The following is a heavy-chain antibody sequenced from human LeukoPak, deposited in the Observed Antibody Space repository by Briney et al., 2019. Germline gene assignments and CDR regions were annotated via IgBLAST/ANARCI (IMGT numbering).Heavy chain of an antibody. Sequence: GGSLRLSCAASGFTFSSYWMSSVRQAPGKGLEWVANIKQDGSEKYYVDSVRGRFTISRDNAKNSLYLQMNSLRAEDTAVYYCARDYSDSSGYYSLDYWGQGTLVTVSS. J-gene: IGHJ4*02. CDR2: IKQDGSEK. CDR3: ARDYSDSSGYYSLDY. V-gene: IGHV3-7*04. D-gene: IGHD3-22*01. CDR1: GFTFSSYW.